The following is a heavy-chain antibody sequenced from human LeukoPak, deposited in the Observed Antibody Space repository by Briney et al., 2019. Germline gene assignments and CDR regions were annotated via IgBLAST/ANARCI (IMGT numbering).Heavy chain of an antibody. Sequence: SETLSLTCTVSGGSISSYYSSWIRQPPGKGLEWIGYIYYSGSTNYNPSLKSRVTISVDTSKNQFSLKLSSVTAADTAVYYCARHQSGYSYGIDYWGQGTLVTVSS. CDR1: GGSISSYY. J-gene: IGHJ4*02. CDR2: IYYSGST. CDR3: ARHQSGYSYGIDY. V-gene: IGHV4-59*08. D-gene: IGHD5-18*01.